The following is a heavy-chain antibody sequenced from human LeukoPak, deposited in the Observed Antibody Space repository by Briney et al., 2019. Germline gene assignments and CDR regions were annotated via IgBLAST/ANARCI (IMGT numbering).Heavy chain of an antibody. CDR1: GFTLSTYW. J-gene: IGHJ4*02. V-gene: IGHV3-7*01. CDR2: IKQDGSEK. CDR3: ASSGYMAKFDY. Sequence: PGGSLRLSCTVSGFTLSTYWMSWVRQAPGKGLEWVANIKQDGSEKYYVDSVKGRFTISRDNAENSLYLQMNSLRAEDTAVYYCASSGYMAKFDYWGQGTLVTVSS. D-gene: IGHD6-25*01.